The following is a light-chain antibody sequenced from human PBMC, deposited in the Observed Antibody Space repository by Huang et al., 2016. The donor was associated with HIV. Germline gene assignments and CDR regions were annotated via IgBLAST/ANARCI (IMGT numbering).Light chain of an antibody. CDR1: ESISSN. J-gene: IGKJ2*01. CDR2: GAA. V-gene: IGKV3-15*01. CDR3: QQYNNRYT. Sequence: IVMTQSPATLSVSPGERATLSCRASESISSNLAWYQQRPGQAPRLLSYGAATSATGSPARFSGSGSGTEFTLTSSSLQAEDFAVYYCQQYNNRYTFGQGTKLEIK.